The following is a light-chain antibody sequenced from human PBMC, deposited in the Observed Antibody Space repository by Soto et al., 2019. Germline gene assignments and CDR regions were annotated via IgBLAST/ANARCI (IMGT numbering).Light chain of an antibody. J-gene: IGLJ2*01. CDR1: SSDVGGYNY. CDR2: EVS. CDR3: SSYTSSSTLV. Sequence: QSVLTQAASVSGSPGQSITISCTGTSSDVGGYNYVSWYQQHPGKAPKLMISEVSNRPSGVSNRFSGSKSGNTAYLTISGLQAEDEADYYCSSYTSSSTLVFGGGTKLTVL. V-gene: IGLV2-14*01.